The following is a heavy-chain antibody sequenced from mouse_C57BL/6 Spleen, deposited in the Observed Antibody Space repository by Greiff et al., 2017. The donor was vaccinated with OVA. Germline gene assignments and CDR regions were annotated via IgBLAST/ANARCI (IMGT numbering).Heavy chain of an antibody. Sequence: EVQLQQSGPVLVKPGASVKMSCKASGYTFTDYYMNWVKQSHGKSLEWIGVINPYNGGTSYNQKFKGKATLTVDKSSSTAYMELNSLTSEDSAVYYCARYHYYGSDWYFDVWGTGTTVTVSS. CDR3: ARYHYYGSDWYFDV. CDR1: GYTFTDYY. D-gene: IGHD1-1*01. V-gene: IGHV1-19*01. J-gene: IGHJ1*03. CDR2: INPYNGGT.